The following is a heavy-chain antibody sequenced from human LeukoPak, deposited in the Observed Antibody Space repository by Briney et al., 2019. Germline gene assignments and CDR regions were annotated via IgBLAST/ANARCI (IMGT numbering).Heavy chain of an antibody. CDR1: GFTFSTYG. J-gene: IGHJ6*02. Sequence: PGGSLRLSCAASGFTFSTYGMHWVRQTPGKGLEWVAVIWYDGSTKYYADSVKGRFTISRDNSKNTLLLQMNSLRAEDTAVYYCARAAAYSGYDKEAYYYYGMDVWGQGTTVTVSS. CDR3: ARAAAYSGYDKEAYYYYGMDV. CDR2: IWYDGSTK. D-gene: IGHD5-12*01. V-gene: IGHV3-33*01.